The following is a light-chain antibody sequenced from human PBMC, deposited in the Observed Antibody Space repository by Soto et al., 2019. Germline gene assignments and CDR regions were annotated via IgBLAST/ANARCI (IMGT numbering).Light chain of an antibody. V-gene: IGLV1-47*01. Sequence: QSALTQPPSVSGTPGQRVSISCSGDSSTFANNYVHWYLQVPGAAPKLLIYRSDQRPSGVPERFSGSKSGTSASLTISGLRPEDEAQYYCAAYTGNWNGPVFGGGTKLTVL. CDR3: AAYTGNWNGPV. CDR2: RSD. J-gene: IGLJ2*01. CDR1: SSTFANNY.